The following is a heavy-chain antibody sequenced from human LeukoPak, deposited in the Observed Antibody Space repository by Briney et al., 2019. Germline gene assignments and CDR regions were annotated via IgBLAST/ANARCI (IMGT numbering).Heavy chain of an antibody. J-gene: IGHJ4*02. CDR1: GVTFSIYS. CDR3: SKEPRLCGADCFSLLDC. CDR2: ISNGGGRT. V-gene: IGHV3-23*01. Sequence: GGPLRLSCAASGVTFSIYSMSWVRQAPGKGLEWVSLISNGGGRTFYADSVRGRFTISRDISKNTLYLQMNRRRNEYQATYYCSKEPRLCGADCFSLLDCWGQGTLVTVSS. D-gene: IGHD2-21*02.